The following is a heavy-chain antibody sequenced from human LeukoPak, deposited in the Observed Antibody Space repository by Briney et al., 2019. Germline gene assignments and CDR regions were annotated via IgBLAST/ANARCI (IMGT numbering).Heavy chain of an antibody. V-gene: IGHV3-21*01. CDR2: ISSSSSYI. CDR3: ARWHSEAFDI. CDR1: GGSFSSYS. Sequence: ETLSLTCAVYGGSFSSYSMNWVRQAPGKGLEWVSSISSSSSYIYYADSVKGRFTISGDNAKNSLYLQMNSLRAEDTAVYYCARWHSEAFDIWGQGTMVTVSS. J-gene: IGHJ3*02. D-gene: IGHD2-21*01.